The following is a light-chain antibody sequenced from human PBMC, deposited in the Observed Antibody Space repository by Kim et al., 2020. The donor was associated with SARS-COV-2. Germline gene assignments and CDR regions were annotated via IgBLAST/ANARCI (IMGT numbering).Light chain of an antibody. V-gene: IGLV1-40*01. Sequence: RVSTSCTRGSATVGAGYDVHWYQHLPGTAPTLLIYGNSNRPSGVPDRFSGSKSGTSASLAITALQAEDEADYYCQSYDSSLSAVVFGGGTQLTVL. J-gene: IGLJ2*01. CDR3: QSYDSSLSAVV. CDR2: GNS. CDR1: SATVGAGYD.